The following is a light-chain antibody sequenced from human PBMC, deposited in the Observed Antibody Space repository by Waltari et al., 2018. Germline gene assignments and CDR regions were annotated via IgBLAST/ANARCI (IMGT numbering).Light chain of an antibody. V-gene: IGLV4-69*01. J-gene: IGLJ3*02. CDR2: VNSDGSH. CDR1: SGHRNYA. CDR3: QTWGTGIWV. Sequence: QVVLTQSPSASASLGASVKLTCTLSSGHRNYAVAWHQQQPEKGPRYLMKVNSDGSHNTGDGIPARVAVSSSGAERYLTISSLQSEDEANYDSQTWGTGIWVFGGGTKVTVL.